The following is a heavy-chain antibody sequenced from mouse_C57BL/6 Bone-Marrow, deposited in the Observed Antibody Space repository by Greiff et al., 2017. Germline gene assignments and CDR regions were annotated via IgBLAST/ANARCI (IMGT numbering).Heavy chain of an antibody. CDR2: IDPENGDT. CDR1: GFNFKDDY. J-gene: IGHJ4*01. D-gene: IGHD1-1*02. V-gene: IGHV14-4*01. Sequence: VQLQQSGAELVRPGASVKLSCTASGFNFKDDYMHWVKQRPGQGLEWIGWIDPENGDTEYASKFQGKATITADTSSNTAYLQLSSLTSEDTAVYYGTWCDAMDYWGQGTSVTVSS. CDR3: TWCDAMDY.